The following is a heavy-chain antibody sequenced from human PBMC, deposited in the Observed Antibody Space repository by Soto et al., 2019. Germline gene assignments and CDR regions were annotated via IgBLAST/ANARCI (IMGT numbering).Heavy chain of an antibody. CDR1: GFPFSSYW. D-gene: IGHD3-16*02. V-gene: IGHV3-7*01. J-gene: IGHJ3*02. CDR2: IKQDGSEK. Sequence: GGSLRLSCAASGFPFSSYWMSWVRQAPGKGLEWVANIKQDGSEKYYVDSVKGRFTISRDNAKNSLYLQMNSLGAEDTAVYYCARDNYDYIWGSYRNAGDAFDIWGQGTMVTVSS. CDR3: ARDNYDYIWGSYRNAGDAFDI.